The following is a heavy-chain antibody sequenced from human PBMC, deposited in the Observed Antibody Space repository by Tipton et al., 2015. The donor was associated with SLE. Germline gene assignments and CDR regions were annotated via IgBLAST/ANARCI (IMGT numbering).Heavy chain of an antibody. J-gene: IGHJ6*03. CDR1: GFIFHDYA. CDR3: TRVGTPYYYMDA. V-gene: IGHV3-43D*03. Sequence: SLRLSCTASGFIFHDYAMHWVRQSPGKGLEWVSFISWDGSKTDYGDSVQGRFTISRDNSENALYLQMNSLGREDTAIYYCTRVGTPYYYMDAWGKGTTVTVSS. D-gene: IGHD7-27*01. CDR2: ISWDGSKT.